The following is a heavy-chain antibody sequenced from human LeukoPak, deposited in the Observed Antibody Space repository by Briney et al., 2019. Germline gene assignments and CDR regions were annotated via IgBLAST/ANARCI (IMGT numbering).Heavy chain of an antibody. CDR1: GGSFSDYY. CDR2: INRSGST. CDR3: ARLSVGISMSP. J-gene: IGHJ5*02. V-gene: IGHV4-34*01. Sequence: SETLSLTCAVCGGSFSDYYWSWIRQPPGKGLEGIGEINRSGSTNYNPSLKSRVTISVDPSKNQISLKLSSVTAADTAVYYCARLSVGISMSPWGQGTLVTVSS. D-gene: IGHD3-22*01.